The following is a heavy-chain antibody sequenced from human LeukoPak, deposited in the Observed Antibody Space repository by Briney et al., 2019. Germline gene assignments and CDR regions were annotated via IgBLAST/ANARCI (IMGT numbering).Heavy chain of an antibody. V-gene: IGHV4-59*01. CDR3: ARGSLIASADY. CDR2: IYYSGST. J-gene: IGHJ4*02. CDR1: GGSFSGYY. D-gene: IGHD2/OR15-2a*01. Sequence: SETLSLTCAVYGGSFSGYYWSWIRQPPGKGLQWIGYIYYSGSTDYNPSLKSRVTISVDTSKNQFSLELSSVTAADTAVYYCARGSLIASADYWGQGTLVTVSS.